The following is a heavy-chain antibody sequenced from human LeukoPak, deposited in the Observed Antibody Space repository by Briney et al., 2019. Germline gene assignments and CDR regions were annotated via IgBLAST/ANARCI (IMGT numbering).Heavy chain of an antibody. CDR2: IWYDGSNK. CDR3: ARESSGGSYYTGPDY. CDR1: GFTFSSYA. Sequence: QPGRSLRLSCAASGFTFSSYAMHWVRQAPGKGLEGVAVIWYDGSNKYYADSVKGRFTISRDNSKNTLYLQMNSLRAEDTAVYYCARESSGGSYYTGPDYWGQGTLVTVSS. V-gene: IGHV3-30*07. D-gene: IGHD1-26*01. J-gene: IGHJ4*02.